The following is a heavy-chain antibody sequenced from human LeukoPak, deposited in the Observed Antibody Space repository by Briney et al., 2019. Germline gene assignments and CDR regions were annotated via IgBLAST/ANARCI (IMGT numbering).Heavy chain of an antibody. D-gene: IGHD3-22*01. CDR1: GFTFSSYA. Sequence: PGGSLRLSCAASGFTFSSYAMSWVRQAPGKGLEWVSAISGSGGSTYYADSVKGRFTISRDNSKNTLYLQMNSLRAEDTAVYYCAIDKRSSGYYFGRTNFDYWGQGTLVTVSS. CDR3: AIDKRSSGYYFGRTNFDY. CDR2: ISGSGGST. V-gene: IGHV3-23*01. J-gene: IGHJ4*02.